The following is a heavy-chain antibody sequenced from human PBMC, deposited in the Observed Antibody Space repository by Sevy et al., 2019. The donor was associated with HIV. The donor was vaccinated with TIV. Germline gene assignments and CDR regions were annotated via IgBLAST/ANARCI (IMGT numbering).Heavy chain of an antibody. J-gene: IGHJ4*02. CDR3: AHRQPLYRGSRLGYFDY. Sequence: SGPTLVKPTQPLTLTCTFSECSLSTIGVAVGWIRQPPGRALEWLALIYWDDHKVYSPSLKSRLTITKDTSKNQVVLTLTNVNPVDTATYSCAHRQPLYRGSRLGYFDYWGQRILVTVSS. CDR2: IYWDDHK. CDR1: ECSLSTIGVA. D-gene: IGHD3-16*02. V-gene: IGHV2-5*02.